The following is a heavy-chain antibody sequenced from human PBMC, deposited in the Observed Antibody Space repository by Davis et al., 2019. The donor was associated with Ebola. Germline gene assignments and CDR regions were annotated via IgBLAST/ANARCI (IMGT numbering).Heavy chain of an antibody. D-gene: IGHD3-16*01. V-gene: IGHV4-61*09. Sequence: SDTLSLTCSVSGDSISSGSYYWSWIRQPAGKGLEWIGHIYTSGSTNYNPSLKSRVTISVDTSNNQFSLNLRSVTAADTAVYYCARGRFGNEAGNFDYWGQGTLVTVSS. J-gene: IGHJ4*02. CDR3: ARGRFGNEAGNFDY. CDR1: GDSISSGSYY. CDR2: IYTSGST.